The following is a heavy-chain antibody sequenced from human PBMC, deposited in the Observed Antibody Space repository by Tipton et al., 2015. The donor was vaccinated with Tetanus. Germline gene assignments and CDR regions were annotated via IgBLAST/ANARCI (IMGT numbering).Heavy chain of an antibody. CDR1: AGSFSGYY. J-gene: IGHJ4*02. CDR2: INHSGST. D-gene: IGHD3-22*01. V-gene: IGHV4-34*01. Sequence: TLSLTCAVYAGSFSGYYWTWIRQSPGEGLEWIGEINHSGSTNYNPSLKSRVTMSVDTSKKQFSLRLSSVTAADTAVYYCARRDYSDSSVDNWGQGTLVTVSS. CDR3: ARRDYSDSSVDN.